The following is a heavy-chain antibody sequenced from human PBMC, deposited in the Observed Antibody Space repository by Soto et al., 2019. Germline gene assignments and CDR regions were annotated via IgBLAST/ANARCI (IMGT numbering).Heavy chain of an antibody. CDR3: ARVGSYHSTAFDI. D-gene: IGHD3-10*01. CDR1: GGSISSGGYY. CDR2: IYYSGST. V-gene: IGHV4-31*03. J-gene: IGHJ3*02. Sequence: TSETLSLTCTVSGGSISSGGYYWSRIRQHPGKGLEWIGNIYYSGSTYYNPSLKSRVTISVDTSKNQFSLKLSSVTAADTAVYYCARVGSYHSTAFDIWGQGTMVT.